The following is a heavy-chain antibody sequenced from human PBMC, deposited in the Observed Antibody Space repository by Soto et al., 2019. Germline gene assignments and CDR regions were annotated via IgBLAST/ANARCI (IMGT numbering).Heavy chain of an antibody. V-gene: IGHV3-30*18. Sequence: PGGSLRLSCVASGFTFSNYAMHWVRQAPGKGLEWVAVISYDGSNKNYTDSVKGRFSISRDNSKNTVYLQMNSLRTEDTAVYYCAKEPWRGQWLAVYFDYWGQGTLVTVSS. D-gene: IGHD6-19*01. J-gene: IGHJ4*02. CDR3: AKEPWRGQWLAVYFDY. CDR1: GFTFSNYA. CDR2: ISYDGSNK.